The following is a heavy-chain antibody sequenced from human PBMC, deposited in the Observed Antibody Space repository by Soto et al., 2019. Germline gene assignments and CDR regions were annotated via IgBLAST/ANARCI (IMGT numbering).Heavy chain of an antibody. D-gene: IGHD3-9*01. CDR1: GFTFSTYS. CDR3: VRDPGRYFRSGYVDV. Sequence: EVQLVESGGGLVKPGGSLRLSCAASGFTFSTYSMNWVRQAPGKGLEWVTSINEDSSSISYADSLKGRITISRDNAKDSLFLQMHRLRPEDTAVYYCVRDPGRYFRSGYVDVWGSGATVTVSS. V-gene: IGHV3-21*02. CDR2: INEDSSSI. J-gene: IGHJ6*03.